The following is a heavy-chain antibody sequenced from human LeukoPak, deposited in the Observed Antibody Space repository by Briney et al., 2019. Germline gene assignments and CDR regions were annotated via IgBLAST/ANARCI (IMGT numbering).Heavy chain of an antibody. J-gene: IGHJ4*02. CDR2: IIPIFGTA. CDR1: GGTFSSYA. D-gene: IGHD5-12*01. Sequence: ASVTVSCKASGGTFSSYAISWVRQAPGQGLEWMGGIIPIFGTANYAQKFQGRVTMTRDMSTSTVYMELSSLRSEDTAVYYCASMGYSGYDGWGQGTLVTVSS. V-gene: IGHV1-69*05. CDR3: ASMGYSGYDG.